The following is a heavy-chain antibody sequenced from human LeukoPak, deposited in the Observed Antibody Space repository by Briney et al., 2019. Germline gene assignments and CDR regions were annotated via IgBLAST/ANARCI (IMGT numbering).Heavy chain of an antibody. D-gene: IGHD5-12*01. V-gene: IGHV4-4*07. CDR2: IFDSGST. CDR3: VRGPGRATAESFDY. Sequence: SGTLSLTCTVSGGSIRSSYWSWIRQPAGQGLEYIGRIFDSGSTNYNPSLKSRVTMSADTSKSQFSLNLSSVTAADTAVYYCVRGPGRATAESFDYWGQGTPVTVSS. J-gene: IGHJ4*02. CDR1: GGSIRSSY.